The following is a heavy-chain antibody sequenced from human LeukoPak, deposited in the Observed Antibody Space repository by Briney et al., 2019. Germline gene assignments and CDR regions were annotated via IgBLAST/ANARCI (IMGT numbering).Heavy chain of an antibody. Sequence: PGGSLRLSCVASGFSFTNYDIHWVRQAPGRGLEWVAVTSLDGSTKLYTDTVRGRFIISRDNSKNTLYLQMDSLRAEDTAVYYCASDLTLGKPDYFDHWGQGTLVTVSS. CDR3: ASDLTLGKPDYFDH. CDR1: GFSFTNYD. V-gene: IGHV3-30-3*01. CDR2: TSLDGSTK. J-gene: IGHJ4*02. D-gene: IGHD7-27*01.